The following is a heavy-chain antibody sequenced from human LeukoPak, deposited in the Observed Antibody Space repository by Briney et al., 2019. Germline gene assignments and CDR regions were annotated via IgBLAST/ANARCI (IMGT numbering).Heavy chain of an antibody. J-gene: IGHJ4*02. CDR3: ARWTTTYLDF. CDR2: VNPSGDST. V-gene: IGHV1-46*01. Sequence: GASVKVSCKGSGYTFIRYYIHWVRQAPGQGLEWMGIVNPSGDSTNYAQKFQGRVTMTRDTSTSTVYMELSSLRSEDTAVYYCARWTTTYLDFWGQGTLVTVSS. CDR1: GYTFIRYY. D-gene: IGHD3/OR15-3a*01.